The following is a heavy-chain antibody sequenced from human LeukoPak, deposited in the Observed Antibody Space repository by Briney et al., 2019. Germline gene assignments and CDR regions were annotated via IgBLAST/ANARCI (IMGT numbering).Heavy chain of an antibody. Sequence: ASVKVSCKASGYTFTSYYMHWVRQAPGQGLEWMGIINPSGGSTSYAQKFQGRVTMTRDTSTSTVYMELSSLRSEDTAVYYCARGVTIFRVVISRIFDYWGQGTLVTVSS. CDR2: INPSGGST. V-gene: IGHV1-46*01. J-gene: IGHJ4*02. CDR1: GYTFTSYY. CDR3: ARGVTIFRVVISRIFDY. D-gene: IGHD3-3*01.